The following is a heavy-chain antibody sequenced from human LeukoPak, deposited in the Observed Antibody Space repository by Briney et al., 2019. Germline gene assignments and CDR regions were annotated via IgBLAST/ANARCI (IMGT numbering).Heavy chain of an antibody. CDR3: ARGGRVGSYSVYDYKVNWFDP. Sequence: GASVKVSCKASGYTFTSYDINWVRQATGQGLEWMGWMNPNSGNTGYAQKFQGRVTMTRNTSISTAYMELSSLRSEDTAVYYCARGGRVGSYSVYDYKVNWFDPWGQGTLVTVSS. D-gene: IGHD5/OR15-5a*01. J-gene: IGHJ5*02. CDR1: GYTFTSYD. V-gene: IGHV1-8*01. CDR2: MNPNSGNT.